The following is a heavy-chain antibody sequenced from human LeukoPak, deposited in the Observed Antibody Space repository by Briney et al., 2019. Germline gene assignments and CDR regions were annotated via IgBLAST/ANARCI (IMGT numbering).Heavy chain of an antibody. Sequence: PGGSLRLSCAASGFTFSSYWMSWVRQAPGKGLEWVANIKQDGSEKHYVDSVKGRFTISRDNAKNSLYLQMNSLRAEDTAVYYCARVAELRFLEWLLYYYYYMDVWGKGTTVTVSS. D-gene: IGHD3-3*01. CDR2: IKQDGSEK. CDR3: ARVAELRFLEWLLYYYYYMDV. CDR1: GFTFSSYW. J-gene: IGHJ6*03. V-gene: IGHV3-7*01.